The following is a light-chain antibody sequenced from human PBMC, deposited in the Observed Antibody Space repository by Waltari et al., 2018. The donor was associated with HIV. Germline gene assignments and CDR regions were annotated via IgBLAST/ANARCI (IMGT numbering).Light chain of an antibody. V-gene: IGLV2-8*01. CDR2: EVS. J-gene: IGLJ2*01. CDR3: SSYAGSNNFGV. Sequence: PALPQPPSASGPPGQSVTTSRTGTRSDVAVYNYVSWYQQHPGKAPKLMIYEVSKRPSGVPDRFSGSKSGNTASLTVSGLQAEDEADYYCSSYAGSNNFGVFGGGTKLTVL. CDR1: RSDVAVYNY.